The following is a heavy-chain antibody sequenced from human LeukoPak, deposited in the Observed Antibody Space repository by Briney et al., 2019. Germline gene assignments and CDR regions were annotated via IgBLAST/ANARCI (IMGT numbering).Heavy chain of an antibody. CDR3: ARAVQVVVPAAMGY. Sequence: ASVKVSCKASGYTFTGYYMHWVRQAPGQGLEWMGWINPNSGGTNYAQKFQGRVTMTRDTSISTAYMELSRLRSDDTAVYYCARAVQVVVPAAMGYWGQGTLVTVSS. V-gene: IGHV1-2*02. CDR2: INPNSGGT. D-gene: IGHD2-2*01. J-gene: IGHJ4*02. CDR1: GYTFTGYY.